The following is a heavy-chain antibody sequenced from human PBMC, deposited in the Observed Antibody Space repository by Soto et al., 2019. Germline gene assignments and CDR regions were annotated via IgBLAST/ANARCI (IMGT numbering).Heavy chain of an antibody. CDR2: FDPEDGET. CDR3: ATAKVVVTAMDAFDI. V-gene: IGHV1-24*01. J-gene: IGHJ3*02. D-gene: IGHD2-21*02. CDR1: GYTLTELS. Sequence: ASVKVSCKVSGYTLTELSMHWVRQAPGKGLEWMGGFDPEDGETIYAQKFQGRVTMTEDTSTDTAYMELSSLRSEDTAVYYCATAKVVVTAMDAFDIWGQGTMVTVSS.